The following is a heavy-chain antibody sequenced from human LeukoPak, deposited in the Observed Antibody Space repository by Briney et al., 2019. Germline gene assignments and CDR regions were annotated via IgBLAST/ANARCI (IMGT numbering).Heavy chain of an antibody. CDR1: GGSISSGGYY. J-gene: IGHJ5*02. V-gene: IGHV4-31*03. Sequence: SETLSLTCTVSGGSISSGGYYWSWIRQHPGTGLEWIGYIYYSGSTYYNPSLKSRVTISVDTSKNQFSLKLSSVTAADTAVYYCARERASYPNWLDPWGQGTLVTVSS. CDR3: ARERASYPNWLDP. CDR2: IYYSGST.